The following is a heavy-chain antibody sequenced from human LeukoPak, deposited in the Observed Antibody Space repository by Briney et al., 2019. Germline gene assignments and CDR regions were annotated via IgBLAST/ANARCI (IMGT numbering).Heavy chain of an antibody. V-gene: IGHV3-74*01. CDR2: INSDGSST. J-gene: IGHJ4*02. Sequence: GGSLRLFCAASGFTFSSYWVHWVRQAPGKGLVWVSRINSDGSSTSYADSVKGRFTISRDNAKNSIYLQMDSLRVEDTAIYYCARDSVGDLLDYWGQGTPVTVSS. CDR1: GFTFSSYW. D-gene: IGHD4-17*01. CDR3: ARDSVGDLLDY.